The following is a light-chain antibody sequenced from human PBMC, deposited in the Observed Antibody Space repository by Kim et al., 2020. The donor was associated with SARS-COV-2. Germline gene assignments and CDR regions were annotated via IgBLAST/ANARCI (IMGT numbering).Light chain of an antibody. Sequence: SASVGDRVTITCRASQSISSYLNWYQQKPGKAPKLLIYAASSLQSGVPSRFSGSGSETDFTLTISSLQPEDFATYYCQQSYSTPLTFGGGTKLEIK. V-gene: IGKV1-39*01. CDR2: AAS. CDR3: QQSYSTPLT. CDR1: QSISSY. J-gene: IGKJ4*01.